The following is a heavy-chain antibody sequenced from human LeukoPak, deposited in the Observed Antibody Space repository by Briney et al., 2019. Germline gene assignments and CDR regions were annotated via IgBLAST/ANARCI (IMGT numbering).Heavy chain of an antibody. CDR1: GFTFSSYS. CDR2: ISSSSSTI. J-gene: IGHJ4*02. V-gene: IGHV3-48*04. Sequence: GGSLRLSCAASGFTFSSYSMNWVRQAPGKGLEWVSYISSSSSTIYYADSVKGRFTISRDNAKNSLSLQMNSLRAEDTAVYYCARDLGYSSSSGPYFDYWGQGTLVTVSS. CDR3: ARDLGYSSSSGPYFDY. D-gene: IGHD6-6*01.